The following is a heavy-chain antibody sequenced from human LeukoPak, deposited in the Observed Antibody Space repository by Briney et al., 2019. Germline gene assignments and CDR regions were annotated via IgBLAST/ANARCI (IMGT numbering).Heavy chain of an antibody. J-gene: IGHJ3*02. Sequence: GGSLRLSCAASGFTFSDYYLNWIRQPPGKGLEWVSYISSSGSTTRYVDAVKGRFTLSRDNAKTSLYLQMSSLRAEDTAVYYCARADGDGDAFDIWGQGTMVTVSS. CDR1: GFTFSDYY. CDR3: ARADGDGDAFDI. V-gene: IGHV3-11*04. CDR2: ISSSGSTT. D-gene: IGHD3-10*01.